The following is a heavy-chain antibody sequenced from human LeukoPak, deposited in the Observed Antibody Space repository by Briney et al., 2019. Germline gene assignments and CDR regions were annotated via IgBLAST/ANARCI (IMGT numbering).Heavy chain of an antibody. V-gene: IGHV3-23*01. J-gene: IGHJ4*02. CDR1: GFAFSSDA. D-gene: IGHD6-19*01. CDR3: AKDSVWLGSGWYYNY. CDR2: ISGSGGST. Sequence: AGGSLRLSCAASGFAFSSDAMSWVRQAPGKGLEWVSAISGSGGSTYYAGSVKGRFTSSRENSKNTLYLQMNSLRAEDTAVYYCAKDSVWLGSGWYYNYWGQGTLVTVSS.